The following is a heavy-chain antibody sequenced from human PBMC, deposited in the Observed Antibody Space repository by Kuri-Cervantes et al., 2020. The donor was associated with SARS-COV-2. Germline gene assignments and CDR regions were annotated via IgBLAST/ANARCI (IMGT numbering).Heavy chain of an antibody. CDR2: ISGSGGST. J-gene: IGHJ2*01. Sequence: ETLSLTCAASGIPFSAFTISWVRQAPGKGLEWVSAISGSGGSTYYADSVKGRFTISRDNSKNTLYLQMNSLRAEDTAVYYCAKDSPEIVVVPAAPLYFDLWGRGTLVTVSS. CDR1: GIPFSAFT. D-gene: IGHD2-2*01. V-gene: IGHV3-23*01. CDR3: AKDSPEIVVVPAAPLYFDL.